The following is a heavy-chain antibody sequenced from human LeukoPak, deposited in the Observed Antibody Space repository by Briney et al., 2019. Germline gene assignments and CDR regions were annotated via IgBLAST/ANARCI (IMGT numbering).Heavy chain of an antibody. J-gene: IGHJ6*03. CDR3: ARGLTSDFWSGYYTPYYYYYMDV. D-gene: IGHD3-3*01. CDR2: ISAYNGNT. CDR1: GYTFTSYG. Sequence: ASVKVSCKASGYTFTSYGISWVRQAPGQGLEWMGWISAYNGNTNYAQKLQGRVTITTDTSTSTAYMELRSLRSDDTAVYYCARGLTSDFWSGYYTPYYYYYMDVWGKGTTVTVSS. V-gene: IGHV1-18*01.